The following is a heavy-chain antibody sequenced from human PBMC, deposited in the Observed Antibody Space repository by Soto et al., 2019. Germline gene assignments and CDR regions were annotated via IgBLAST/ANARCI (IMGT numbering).Heavy chain of an antibody. CDR1: GYTFTSYY. D-gene: IGHD5-18*01. Sequence: ASVKVSCKASGYTFTSYYMHCVRQAPGQGLEWMGIINPSGGSTSYAQKFQGRVTMTRDTSTSTVYMELSSLRSEDTAVYYCASYVEKGMGHYQALFDICAQGTMV. CDR3: ASYVEKGMGHYQALFDI. CDR2: INPSGGST. V-gene: IGHV1-46*01. J-gene: IGHJ3*02.